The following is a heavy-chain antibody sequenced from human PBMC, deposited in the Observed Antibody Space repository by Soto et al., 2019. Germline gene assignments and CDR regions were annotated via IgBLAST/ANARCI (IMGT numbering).Heavy chain of an antibody. CDR2: IIPIFGTA. CDR1: GGTFSSYA. Sequence: QVQLVQSGAEVKKPGSSVKVSCKASGGTFSSYAISWVRQAPGQGLEWMGGIIPIFGTANYAQKFQGRVTITADESTSTAYMELSSLRSEDTAVYYCARDRSSSWYSESCVNDAFDIWGQGTMVTVSS. V-gene: IGHV1-69*01. D-gene: IGHD6-13*01. J-gene: IGHJ3*02. CDR3: ARDRSSSWYSESCVNDAFDI.